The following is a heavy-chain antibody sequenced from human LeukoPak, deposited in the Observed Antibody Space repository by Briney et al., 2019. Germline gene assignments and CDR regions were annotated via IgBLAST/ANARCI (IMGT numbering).Heavy chain of an antibody. CDR2: LNDDGSRT. J-gene: IGHJ4*02. D-gene: IGHD1-26*01. V-gene: IGHV3-74*01. CDR1: GSTFSSCW. Sequence: QPGGSLTLSCAASGSTFSSCWMHWVRQSPGKGLVWVSRLNDDGSRTTYGDSVKGRFTISRGNAKNTLYLQMNSLRAEHTAVYYCARALGSPLDFWGQGTLVTVSS. CDR3: ARALGSPLDF.